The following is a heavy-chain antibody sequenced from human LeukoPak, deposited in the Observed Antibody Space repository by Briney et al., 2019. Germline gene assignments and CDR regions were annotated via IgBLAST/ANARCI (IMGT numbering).Heavy chain of an antibody. J-gene: IGHJ4*02. CDR2: IYSGGST. Sequence: GGSLRLSCAASGFTVSSNYMSWVRQAPGKGLEWVSVIYSGGSTYYADSVKGRFTISRDNSKNTLYLQMNSLRAEDTAVYYCAIQGRGYYDSSGLYYCDYWGQGTLVTVSS. V-gene: IGHV3-53*01. CDR3: AIQGRGYYDSSGLYYCDY. CDR1: GFTVSSNY. D-gene: IGHD3-22*01.